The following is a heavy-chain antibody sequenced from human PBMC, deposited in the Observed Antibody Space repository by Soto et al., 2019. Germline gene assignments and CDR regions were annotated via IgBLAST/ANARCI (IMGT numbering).Heavy chain of an antibody. Sequence: GGSLRLSCAASGFTFSGSAMHWVRQASGKGLEWVGRIRSKANSYATAYAASVKGRFTISRDDSKNTAYLQMNSLKTEDTAVYYCTRPGDYGGFNDYWGQGTLVTVSS. J-gene: IGHJ4*02. V-gene: IGHV3-73*01. CDR1: GFTFSGSA. D-gene: IGHD4-17*01. CDR3: TRPGDYGGFNDY. CDR2: IRSKANSYAT.